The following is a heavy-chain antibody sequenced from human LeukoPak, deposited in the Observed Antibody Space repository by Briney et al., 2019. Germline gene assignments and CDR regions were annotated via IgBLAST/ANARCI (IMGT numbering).Heavy chain of an antibody. CDR3: ASLAVAGLSEGY. Sequence: SETLSLTCTFSGGSISSDSYYWAWIRQPPGKGLEWIASIYYSGSTYYNPSLKSRVTISVDTSRNQFSLKLSSVTAADTAVYYCASLAVAGLSEGYWGQGTLVIVSS. CDR2: IYYSGST. V-gene: IGHV4-39*01. D-gene: IGHD6-19*01. J-gene: IGHJ4*02. CDR1: GGSISSDSYY.